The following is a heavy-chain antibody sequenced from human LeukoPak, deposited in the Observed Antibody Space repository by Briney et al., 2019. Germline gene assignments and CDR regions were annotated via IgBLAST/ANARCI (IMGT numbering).Heavy chain of an antibody. CDR1: GGSISSGDYY. Sequence: SETLSLTCTVSGGSISSGDYYWSWIRQPPGKGLEWIGYIYYSGNTYYNPSLKSRVTISVDTSKNQFSLKLSSVTAADTAVYYCARYRYCSGGSCYRFDPWGQGTLVTVSS. D-gene: IGHD2-15*01. J-gene: IGHJ5*02. CDR2: IYYSGNT. CDR3: ARYRYCSGGSCYRFDP. V-gene: IGHV4-30-4*01.